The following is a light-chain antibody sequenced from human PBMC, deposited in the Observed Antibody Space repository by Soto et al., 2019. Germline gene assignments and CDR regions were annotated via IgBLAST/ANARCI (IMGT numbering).Light chain of an antibody. V-gene: IGKV3-11*01. CDR2: GAS. J-gene: IGKJ2*01. CDR3: QQRTNWMYT. CDR1: QSVSSH. Sequence: EIVLTQSPATLSLCPGERATLSCRASQSVSSHLAWYQQKPGQAPRLLIYGASNRATGIPARFSGSGSGTDFTLTISSLEPEDFAVYHCQQRTNWMYTFGQGTKLEIK.